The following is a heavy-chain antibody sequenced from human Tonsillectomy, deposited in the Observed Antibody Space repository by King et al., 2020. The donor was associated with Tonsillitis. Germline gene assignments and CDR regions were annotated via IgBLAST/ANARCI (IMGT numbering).Heavy chain of an antibody. J-gene: IGHJ3*02. CDR3: ARALFPSIWFGASGGAFDI. CDR2: ISSSSETI. CDR1: GVTFSSYS. V-gene: IGHV3-48*01. Sequence: VQLVESGGGLVQPGGSLRLSCAASGVTFSSYSMNWVRQAPGKGLEWGSYISSSSETIYYADSVKGRFTISRDNAKNSLYLQMNSLRAEDTAVDYCARALFPSIWFGASGGAFDIWGQGTMVTVSS. D-gene: IGHD3-10*01.